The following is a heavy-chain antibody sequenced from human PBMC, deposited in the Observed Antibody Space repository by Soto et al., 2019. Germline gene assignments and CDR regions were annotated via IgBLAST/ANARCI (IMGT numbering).Heavy chain of an antibody. CDR2: TNAGNGNT. CDR3: ARVGGWPTHDY. D-gene: IGHD3-16*01. J-gene: IGHJ4*02. V-gene: IGHV1-3*01. CDR1: GYTFTSYA. Sequence: QVQLVQSGAEVKKPGASVKVSCKASGYTFTSYAMHWVRQAPGKRLEWMGWTNAGNGNTKYSKKFQGRVTITRDTSARTAYMELSSLRSEDTAVYYCARVGGWPTHDYWGQGTLVTVSS.